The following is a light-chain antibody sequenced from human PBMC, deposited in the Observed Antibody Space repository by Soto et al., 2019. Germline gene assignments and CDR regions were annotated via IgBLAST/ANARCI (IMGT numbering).Light chain of an antibody. CDR2: AAS. CDR1: QAISNY. J-gene: IGKJ1*01. V-gene: IGKV1-27*01. CDR3: QKYNSAPRT. Sequence: DIQMTQSPSSLSASVGDRVTITCRASQAISNYLAWYQQKSGQVPKLLIYAASTLQSGVTSRFSGSVSGTDFTLTINSLQPEDVATYYCQKYNSAPRTFGQGTKVDIK.